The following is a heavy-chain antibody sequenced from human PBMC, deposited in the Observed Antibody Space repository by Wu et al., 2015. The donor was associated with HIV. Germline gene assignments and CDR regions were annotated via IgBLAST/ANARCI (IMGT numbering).Heavy chain of an antibody. D-gene: IGHD3-10*01. CDR1: GGSLSGYY. CDR2: INHSGNT. J-gene: IGHJ4*02. Sequence: QVQLHQWGARLLKPSETLSLTCAVYGGSLSGYYWNWIRQPPGKGLEWIGEINHSGNTNSSPSLKSRVIISVDTSKNQFSLKLNSVTAADTAFYYCARAGPLVRGVIVVPYFDFWGQRTLVTVSS. V-gene: IGHV4-34*01. CDR3: ARAGPLVRGVIVVPYFDF.